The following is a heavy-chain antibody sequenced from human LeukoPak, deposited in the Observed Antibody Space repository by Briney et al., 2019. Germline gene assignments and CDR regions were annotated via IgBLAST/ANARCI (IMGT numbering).Heavy chain of an antibody. V-gene: IGHV4-39*01. D-gene: IGHD6-19*01. CDR3: ARLGYSSGWYYFDY. CDR1: GGSISSSTYY. CDR2: IYYSGST. Sequence: SETLSLTCTVSGGSISSSTYYWGWIRQPPGQGLEWIGSIYYSGSTYFNPSHKSRVTISVDTSKNQFSLKLSSVTAADTAVYYCARLGYSSGWYYFDYWGQGTLVTVSS. J-gene: IGHJ4*02.